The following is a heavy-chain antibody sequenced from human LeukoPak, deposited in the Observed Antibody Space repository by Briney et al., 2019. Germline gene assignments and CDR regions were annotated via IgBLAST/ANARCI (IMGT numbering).Heavy chain of an antibody. CDR2: VSDGGGT. CDR1: GGSFSVYY. Sequence: PSETLSLTCAVSGGSFSVYYWGWLRQPPGKGLEWIGEVSDGGGTDYNPSLKSRVTMSVDTSKNQFSLWLSSVTAADTAVYYCARGRDVGRSRGFIPYGMDVWGQGTTVIVSS. V-gene: IGHV4-34*01. D-gene: IGHD3-10*01. CDR3: ARGRDVGRSRGFIPYGMDV. J-gene: IGHJ6*02.